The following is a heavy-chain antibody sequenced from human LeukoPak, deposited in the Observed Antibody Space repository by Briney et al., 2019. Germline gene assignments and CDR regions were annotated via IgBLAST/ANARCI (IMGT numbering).Heavy chain of an antibody. V-gene: IGHV3-30*18. J-gene: IGHJ4*02. CDR3: ANGGELQPFDY. CDR2: ISYDGSNK. CDR1: GFTFSSYG. Sequence: GRSLRLSCAASGFTFSSYGMHWVRQAPGKGLEWVAVISYDGSNKYHADSVKGRFTISRDNSKNTLYLQMNSLRAEDTAVYYCANGGELQPFDYWGQGTLVTVSS. D-gene: IGHD1-26*01.